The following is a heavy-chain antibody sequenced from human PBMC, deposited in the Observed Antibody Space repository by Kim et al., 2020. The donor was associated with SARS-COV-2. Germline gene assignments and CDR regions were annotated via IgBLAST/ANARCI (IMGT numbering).Heavy chain of an antibody. V-gene: IGHV1-3*01. J-gene: IGHJ4*02. CDR3: ARESGVRHYYGSEFDY. CDR2: INAGNGNT. CDR1: GYTFTSYA. Sequence: ASVKVSCKASGYTFTSYAMHWVRQAPGQRLEWMGWINAGNGNTKYSQKFQGRVTITRDTSASTAYMELSSLRSEDTAVYYCARESGVRHYYGSEFDYWGQGTLVTVSS. D-gene: IGHD3-10*01.